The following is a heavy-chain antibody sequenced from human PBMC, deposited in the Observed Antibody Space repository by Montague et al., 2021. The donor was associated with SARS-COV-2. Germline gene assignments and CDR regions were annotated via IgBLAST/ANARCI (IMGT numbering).Heavy chain of an antibody. CDR2: VYISGST. CDR3: ARVSGYGSGSSFNWFDS. V-gene: IGHV4-61*02. Sequence: TLFLTCSVFGDSINNVNYFWSWIRQPAGKGLEWIGRVYISGSTDYNPSLKSRVTILLDKSANELTLQVTSVTAADTAVYYCARVSGYGSGSSFNWFDSWGQGLVVAVSS. J-gene: IGHJ5*01. D-gene: IGHD3-10*01. CDR1: GDSINNVNYF.